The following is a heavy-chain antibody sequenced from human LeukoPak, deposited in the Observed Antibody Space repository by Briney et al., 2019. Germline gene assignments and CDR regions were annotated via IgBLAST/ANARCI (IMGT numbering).Heavy chain of an antibody. D-gene: IGHD5-18*01. Sequence: GGSLRLSCAASGFTFSSYSMNWVRQAPGKGLEWVSLISGSGVNTYYADSVKGRFTISRDTSKNTVSLQMNSLRVEDTAVYHCARAITAMVTDYWGQGTLVTVSS. V-gene: IGHV3-23*01. CDR3: ARAITAMVTDY. CDR2: ISGSGVNT. CDR1: GFTFSSYS. J-gene: IGHJ4*02.